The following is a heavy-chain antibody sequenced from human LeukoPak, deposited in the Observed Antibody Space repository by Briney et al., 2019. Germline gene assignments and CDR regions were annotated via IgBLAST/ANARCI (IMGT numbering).Heavy chain of an antibody. CDR1: GFTFSSYA. CDR3: ARVSGDY. D-gene: IGHD6-19*01. J-gene: IGHJ4*02. V-gene: IGHV3-7*01. Sequence: GGSLRLSCAASGFTFSSYAMHWVRQAPGKGLEWVANIKQDGSEKYYVDSVKGRFTISRDNAKNSLYLQMNSLRAEDTAVYYCARVSGDYWGQGTLVTVSS. CDR2: IKQDGSEK.